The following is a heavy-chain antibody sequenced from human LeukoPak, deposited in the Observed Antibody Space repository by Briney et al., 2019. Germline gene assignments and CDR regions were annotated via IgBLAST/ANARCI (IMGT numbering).Heavy chain of an antibody. CDR1: GGSISSGSYY. Sequence: ASETLSLTCTASGGSISSGSYYWSWIRQPAGKGLEWIGRIYTSGSTNYNPSLKSRFTISVDTSKNQFSLKLSSVTAADTAVYYCARGSLYYYDSSGYLDYWGQGTLVTVSS. V-gene: IGHV4-61*02. J-gene: IGHJ4*02. D-gene: IGHD3-22*01. CDR3: ARGSLYYYDSSGYLDY. CDR2: IYTSGST.